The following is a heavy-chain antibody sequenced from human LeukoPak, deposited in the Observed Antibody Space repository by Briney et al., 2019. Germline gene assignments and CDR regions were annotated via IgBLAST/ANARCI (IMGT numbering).Heavy chain of an antibody. D-gene: IGHD3-10*01. Sequence: GGSLRLSCVASGFTFTSHEMNWVRQAPGKGLEWVSYISRSGSTILYAKTVKGRFTISRDNAKNSLYLQMNSLRAEDTATYYCARGVSQVRGMWFDPWGQGTLVTVSS. CDR3: ARGVSQVRGMWFDP. CDR1: GFTFTSHE. CDR2: ISRSGSTI. J-gene: IGHJ5*02. V-gene: IGHV3-48*03.